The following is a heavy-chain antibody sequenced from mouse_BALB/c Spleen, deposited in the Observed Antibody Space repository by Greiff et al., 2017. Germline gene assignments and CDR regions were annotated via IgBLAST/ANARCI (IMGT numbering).Heavy chain of an antibody. V-gene: IGHV14-3*02. J-gene: IGHJ4*01. CDR3: ARTGWENAMDY. Sequence: VQLQQSGAELVKPGASVKLSCTASGFNIKDTYMHWVKQRPEQGLEWIGRIDPANGNTKYDPKFQGKATITADTSSNTAYLQLSSLTSEDTAVYYCARTGWENAMDYWGQGTSVTVSS. D-gene: IGHD3-1*01. CDR1: GFNIKDTY. CDR2: IDPANGNT.